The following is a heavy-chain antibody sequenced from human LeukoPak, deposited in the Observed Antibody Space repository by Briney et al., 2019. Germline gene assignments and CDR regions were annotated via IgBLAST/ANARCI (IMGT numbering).Heavy chain of an antibody. J-gene: IGHJ5*02. CDR2: ISYDGSNK. CDR1: GFTFSSYA. V-gene: IGHV3-30-3*01. Sequence: GGSLRLSCAASGFTFSSYAMHWVRQAPGKGLEWVAVISYDGSNKYYADSAKGRFTISRDNSKNTLYLQMNSLRAEDTAVYYCARDLTAWGQGTLVTVSS. CDR3: ARDLTA.